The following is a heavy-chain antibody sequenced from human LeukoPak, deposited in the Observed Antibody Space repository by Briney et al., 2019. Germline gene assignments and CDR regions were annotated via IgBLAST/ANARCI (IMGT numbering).Heavy chain of an antibody. J-gene: IGHJ4*02. V-gene: IGHV3-30*03. CDR3: TRDPILGAPDYFDY. Sequence: GGSLRLSCAASGFTFSNYDMSWVRQAPGKGLEWVAVTSTDENIKLYADSVKGRFTISRDNSKNTLFLQMHSLRTEDTAVYYCTRDPILGAPDYFDYWGQGTLVTVSS. D-gene: IGHD1-26*01. CDR2: TSTDENIK. CDR1: GFTFSNYD.